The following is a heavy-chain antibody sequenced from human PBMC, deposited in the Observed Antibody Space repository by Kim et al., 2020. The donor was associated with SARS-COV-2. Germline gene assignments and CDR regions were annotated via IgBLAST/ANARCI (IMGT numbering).Heavy chain of an antibody. D-gene: IGHD3-22*01. CDR1: GFTFSSYA. CDR2: ISYDGSNK. CDR3: ARDPLGPAVVVIGWFDP. Sequence: GGSLRLSCAASGFTFSSYAMHWVRQAPGKGLEWVAVISYDGSNKYYADSVKGRFTISRDNSKNTLYLQMNSLRAEETAGYYCARDPLGPAVVVIGWFDPWGQGTLVTVSS. V-gene: IGHV3-30-3*01. J-gene: IGHJ5*02.